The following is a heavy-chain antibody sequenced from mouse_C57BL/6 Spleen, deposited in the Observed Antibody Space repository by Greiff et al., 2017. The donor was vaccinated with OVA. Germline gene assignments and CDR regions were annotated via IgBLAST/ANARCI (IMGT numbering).Heavy chain of an antibody. J-gene: IGHJ3*01. CDR3: ERGESNSGGFAY. D-gene: IGHD2-5*01. Sequence: VQLQQSGAELVRPGTSVKVSCKASGYAFTNYLIEWVKQRPGQGLEWIGVINPGSGGTNYNEKFKGKATLTADKSSSTAYMQLSSLTSEDSAVYFCERGESNSGGFAYWGQGTLVTVSA. V-gene: IGHV1-54*01. CDR2: INPGSGGT. CDR1: GYAFTNYL.